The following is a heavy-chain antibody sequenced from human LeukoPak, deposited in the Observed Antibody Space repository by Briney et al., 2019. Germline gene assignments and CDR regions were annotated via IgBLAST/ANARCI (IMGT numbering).Heavy chain of an antibody. CDR1: GFTFNNYG. V-gene: IGHV3-23*01. CDR3: AKDPNGDYVGTFDM. Sequence: GGSLRLSCAASGFTFNNYGMSWVRQAPGKGLEWVSFISGNGGRTDYAESVKGRFTISRDNSKKMAYLQMNSLRDEDTATYYCAKDPNGDYVGTFDMWGQGTMVTVSS. D-gene: IGHD4-17*01. CDR2: ISGNGGRT. J-gene: IGHJ3*02.